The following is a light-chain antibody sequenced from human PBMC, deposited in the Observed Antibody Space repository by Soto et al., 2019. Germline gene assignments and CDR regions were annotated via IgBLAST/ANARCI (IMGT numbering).Light chain of an antibody. J-gene: IGLJ2*01. CDR3: CSYAGSNNLV. Sequence: QSALTQPPSTSGSPGQSVTISCTGTSSDVGGYNYVSWYQQHPGKAPKLMIYEVSKRPSGVPDRFSGSKSGNTASLTVSGLQAEDEADYYCCSYAGSNNLVFGRGTKLTVL. CDR2: EVS. CDR1: SSDVGGYNY. V-gene: IGLV2-8*01.